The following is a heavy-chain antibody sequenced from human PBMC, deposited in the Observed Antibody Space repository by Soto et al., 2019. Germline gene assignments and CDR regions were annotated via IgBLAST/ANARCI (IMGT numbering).Heavy chain of an antibody. CDR2: VSYDGESK. V-gene: IGHV3-30*03. D-gene: IGHD3-3*01. CDR1: GFTFGSRA. Sequence: GGTLRLSCAASGFTFGSRARRWFGRAPGGGLVWVAMVSYDGESKYYSAPVKGRFFVSRDNSQNTLYLQMNSLTPEDTSLYYFARNLRLGSWFGFDDFPDDAFDVWGRGTMVTVSS. J-gene: IGHJ3*01. CDR3: ARNLRLGSWFGFDDFPDDAFDV.